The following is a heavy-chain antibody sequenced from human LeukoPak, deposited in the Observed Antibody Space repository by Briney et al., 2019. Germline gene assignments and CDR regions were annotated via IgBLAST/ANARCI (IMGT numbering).Heavy chain of an antibody. CDR1: GFTFSSYS. V-gene: IGHV3-21*01. CDR2: ISSSSSYI. J-gene: IGHJ4*02. CDR3: ARGLRVDYDFWSGYPDY. Sequence: GGSLRLSCAASGFTFSSYSMNWVRQAPGKGLEWVSSISSSSSYIYYADSVKGRFTISRDNSKNTLYLQMNSLRAEDTAMYYCARGLRVDYDFWSGYPDYWGQGTLVTVSS. D-gene: IGHD3-3*01.